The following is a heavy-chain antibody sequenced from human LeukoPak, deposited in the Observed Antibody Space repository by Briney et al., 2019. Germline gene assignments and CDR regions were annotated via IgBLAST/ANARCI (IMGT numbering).Heavy chain of an antibody. CDR2: IYYSGST. Sequence: SETLSLTCTVSGGSISSSSYYWGWIRQPPGKGLEWIGSIYYSGSTYYNPSLKSRVTMSVDTSKNQFSLKLSSVTAADTAVYYCAIGYSYGFNYWGQGTLVTVSS. CDR3: AIGYSYGFNY. V-gene: IGHV4-39*07. J-gene: IGHJ4*02. D-gene: IGHD5-18*01. CDR1: GGSISSSSYY.